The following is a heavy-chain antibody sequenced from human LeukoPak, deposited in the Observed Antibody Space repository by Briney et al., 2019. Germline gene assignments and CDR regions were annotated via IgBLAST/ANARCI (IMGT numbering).Heavy chain of an antibody. CDR2: IIPIFGTA. J-gene: IGHJ5*02. CDR1: GGTFSSYA. Sequence: SVKVSCKASGGTFSSYAISWVRQAPGQGLEWMGGIIPIFGTANYAQKFQGRVTITADESTSTAYMELSSLRPEDTAVYYCARDGHTGATILHWFDPWGQGTLVTVSS. D-gene: IGHD5-12*01. CDR3: ARDGHTGATILHWFDP. V-gene: IGHV1-69*01.